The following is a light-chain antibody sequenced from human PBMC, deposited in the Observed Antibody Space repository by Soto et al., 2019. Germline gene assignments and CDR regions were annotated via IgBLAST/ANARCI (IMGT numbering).Light chain of an antibody. Sequence: QSVLTQPASVSGSPGQSITISCTGTNSDVGSYNLVSWYQQHPGKAPKLMIYEVSKRPSGVSNRFSGSKSGNTASLTISGLQAEDEADYYCCSYAGSSTSVFGTGTKLTVL. CDR3: CSYAGSSTSV. CDR1: NSDVGSYNL. CDR2: EVS. V-gene: IGLV2-23*02. J-gene: IGLJ1*01.